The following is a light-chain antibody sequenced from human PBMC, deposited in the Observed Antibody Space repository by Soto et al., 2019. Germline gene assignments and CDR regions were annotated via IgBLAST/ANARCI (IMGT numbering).Light chain of an antibody. Sequence: QSALTQPASVSGSPGQSITISCTGTSSDVGGYNYVSWYQHHQGKAPKLMIYEVSNRPSGVSNRFSGSKSGNTASLTISGRHAEDEADYYCSSYTGSSTPVFGGGTKLTVL. CDR1: SSDVGGYNY. CDR3: SSYTGSSTPV. CDR2: EVS. J-gene: IGLJ3*02. V-gene: IGLV2-14*01.